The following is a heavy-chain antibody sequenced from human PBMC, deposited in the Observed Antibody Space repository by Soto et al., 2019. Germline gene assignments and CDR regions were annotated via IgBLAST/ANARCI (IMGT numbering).Heavy chain of an antibody. CDR1: GYSFTTYW. V-gene: IGHV5-51*01. CDR3: ARVPHSSLGTMDV. D-gene: IGHD6-19*01. CDR2: MFPGDSDT. Sequence: GESLKISCKGSGYSFTTYWIGWVRQLPGQGLEWMGVMFPGDSDTRYSPSFQGQVTMSADPSTNTAYLEWSSLKAADSAMYYCARVPHSSLGTMDVWGQGNTVTVSS. J-gene: IGHJ6*02.